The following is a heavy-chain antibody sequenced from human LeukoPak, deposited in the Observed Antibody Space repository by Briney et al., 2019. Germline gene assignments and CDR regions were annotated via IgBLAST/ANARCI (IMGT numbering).Heavy chain of an antibody. CDR2: INPNTGGT. CDR3: GRGNKSFDP. J-gene: IGHJ5*02. CDR1: EYTFTGYY. V-gene: IGHV1-2*02. Sequence: GSVKVSCKASEYTFTGYYLHWVRQAPGQGLEWMGWINPNTGGTNYAQKFQGRVTMTKDTSTNAAYMELNKLTSDDTAVYYCGRGNKSFDPWGQGTLVTVSS.